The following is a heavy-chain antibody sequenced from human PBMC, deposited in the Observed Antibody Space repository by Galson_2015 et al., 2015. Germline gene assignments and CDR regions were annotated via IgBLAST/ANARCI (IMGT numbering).Heavy chain of an antibody. CDR2: ISSSSSYI. CDR3: ARVYSGWYSLRYYYYGMDV. V-gene: IGHV3-21*01. Sequence: SLRLSCAASGFTFSSYRMNWVRQAPGKGLEWVSSISSSSSYIYYADSVKGRFTISRDNAKNSLYLQMNSLRAEDTAVYYCARVYSGWYSLRYYYYGMDVWGQGTTVTVSS. J-gene: IGHJ6*02. D-gene: IGHD6-19*01. CDR1: GFTFSSYR.